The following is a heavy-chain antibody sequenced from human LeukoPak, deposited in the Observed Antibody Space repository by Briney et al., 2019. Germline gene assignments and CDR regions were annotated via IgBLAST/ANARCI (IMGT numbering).Heavy chain of an antibody. D-gene: IGHD6-19*01. CDR2: ISAYNGNT. CDR3: ARNSSGWYDPNYFDY. Sequence: ASVKVSCKASGYTFTSYGISWVRQAPGPGLEWMGWISAYNGNTNYAQNLQGRVTMTTDISTSTAYMELRSLRSDDTAVYYCARNSSGWYDPNYFDYWGQGTLVTVSS. J-gene: IGHJ4*02. CDR1: GYTFTSYG. V-gene: IGHV1-18*01.